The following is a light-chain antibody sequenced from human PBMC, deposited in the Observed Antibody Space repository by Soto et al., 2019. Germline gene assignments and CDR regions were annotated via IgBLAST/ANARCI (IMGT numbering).Light chain of an antibody. CDR1: QSVSNK. CDR3: QQRSNWPRT. J-gene: IGKJ1*01. V-gene: IGKV3-11*01. Sequence: DIVLTPSPDTLSLSPGNSATLSCRASQSVSNKLAWYQQKPGQAPRLLIYGASNRATGIPPRFSGSGSGTDFTLTISGLEPEDSAVYYCQQRSNWPRTFGQGTKVDIK. CDR2: GAS.